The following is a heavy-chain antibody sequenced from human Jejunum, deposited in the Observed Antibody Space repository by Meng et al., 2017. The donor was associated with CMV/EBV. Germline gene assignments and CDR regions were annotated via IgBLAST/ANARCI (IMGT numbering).Heavy chain of an antibody. Sequence: QCTLKESGPALVNPTQTLTLPCPFSGFSLRTSEVGVGRIRQPPGKALEWLAVIYWDDDKRYSPSLKSRLTITKDTSKNQVVLTLTNMDPVDTATYYCALFTRSWFDPWGQGTLVTVSS. CDR1: GFSLRTSEVG. J-gene: IGHJ5*02. V-gene: IGHV2-5*02. CDR3: ALFTRSWFDP. CDR2: IYWDDDK. D-gene: IGHD2-2*01.